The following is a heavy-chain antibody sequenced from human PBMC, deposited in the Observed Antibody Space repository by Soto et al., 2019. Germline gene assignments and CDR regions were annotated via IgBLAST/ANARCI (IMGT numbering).Heavy chain of an antibody. V-gene: IGHV3-30-3*01. CDR3: AGYLGNNYASFAY. Sequence: GGSLRLSCVASGFTFSNYAMNWVRQAPGKGLEWVAVISYDGSNKYYADSVKGRITISRDNSRNTLYLQMNNLRAEDTAMYYCAGYLGNNYASFAYWGQGALVTVSS. J-gene: IGHJ4*02. CDR1: GFTFSNYA. D-gene: IGHD1-1*01. CDR2: ISYDGSNK.